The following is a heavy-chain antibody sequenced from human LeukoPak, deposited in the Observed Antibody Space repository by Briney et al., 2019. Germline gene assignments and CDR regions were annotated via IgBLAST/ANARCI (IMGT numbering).Heavy chain of an antibody. Sequence: GGSLRLSCAASGFTFDDYAMHWVRQAPGKGLEWVSGISWNSGSIGYADSLKGRFAISRDNGKNSLYLEIKSLRAEDTALYYCVKEDAAASGYFEDWGQGTLVTVSS. CDR1: GFTFDDYA. J-gene: IGHJ4*02. D-gene: IGHD3-10*01. CDR3: VKEDAAASGYFED. CDR2: ISWNSGSI. V-gene: IGHV3-9*01.